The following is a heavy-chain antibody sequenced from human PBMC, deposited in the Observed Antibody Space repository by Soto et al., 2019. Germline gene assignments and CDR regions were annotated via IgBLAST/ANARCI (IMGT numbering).Heavy chain of an antibody. J-gene: IGHJ5*02. Sequence: QVQLVQSGAEVKKPGASVKVSCKASGYTFTGYYMHWVRQAPGQGLEWMGWINPNSGGTNCAQKFQGRVTMTRDTSISTAYMELSRLRSDDTAVYYCARAYSSSSHNWFDPWGQGTLVTVSS. CDR1: GYTFTGYY. V-gene: IGHV1-2*02. CDR3: ARAYSSSSHNWFDP. D-gene: IGHD6-6*01. CDR2: INPNSGGT.